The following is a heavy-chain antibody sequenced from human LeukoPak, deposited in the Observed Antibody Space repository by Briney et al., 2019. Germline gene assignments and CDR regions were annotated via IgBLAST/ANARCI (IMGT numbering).Heavy chain of an antibody. Sequence: AGGSLRLSCVASGFTFSDHYMDWVRQAPGKGLEWVGRIRDKDSSYTTEYAASVRGRFTMSRDDSKNSLFLQMNSLQIDDTAVYYCTRPRGGGWSTHYYDYWGQGTLVTVSS. D-gene: IGHD6-19*01. V-gene: IGHV3-72*01. CDR2: IRDKDSSYTT. CDR1: GFTFSDHY. CDR3: TRPRGGGWSTHYYDY. J-gene: IGHJ4*02.